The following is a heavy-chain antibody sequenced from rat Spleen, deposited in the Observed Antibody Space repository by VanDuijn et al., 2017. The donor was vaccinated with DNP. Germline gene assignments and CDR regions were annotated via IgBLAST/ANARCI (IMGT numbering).Heavy chain of an antibody. J-gene: IGHJ2*01. Sequence: EVQLVESGGGLVQPGRSLKLSCAASGFTFSDYYMAWVRQAPTEGLECVAYINYDGSDTYYRDSVKGRFTISRDNVKSTLYLQMDSLRSEDTATYYCATRSYDYNYFVFWGQGVMVTVSS. CDR1: GFTFSDYY. D-gene: IGHD1-6*01. CDR3: ATRSYDYNYFVF. CDR2: INYDGSDT. V-gene: IGHV5-20*01.